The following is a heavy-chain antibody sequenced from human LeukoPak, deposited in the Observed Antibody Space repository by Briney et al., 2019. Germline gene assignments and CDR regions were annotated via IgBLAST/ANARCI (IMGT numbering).Heavy chain of an antibody. J-gene: IGHJ2*01. D-gene: IGHD3-22*01. Sequence: PSQTLSLTCTVSGGSIGSGGYYWSWIRQPAGKGLEWIGRIYTSGSTNYNPSLKSRVTMSVDTSKNQFSLKLSSVTAADTAVYYCARDHLGRGYWYFDLWGRGTLVTVSS. CDR1: GGSIGSGGYY. CDR3: ARDHLGRGYWYFDL. CDR2: IYTSGST. V-gene: IGHV4-61*02.